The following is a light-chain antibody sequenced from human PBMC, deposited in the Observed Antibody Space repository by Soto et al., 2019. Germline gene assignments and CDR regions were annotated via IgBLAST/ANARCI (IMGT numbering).Light chain of an antibody. J-gene: IGKJ2*01. Sequence: DIQVTQSPSSLSASVGDRVTISCRASQIIDTYLNWYQQKPGKAPKLLIYAASSLQSGVPSRFSDSGSGTDFTLTISSLQPEDFATYYCQQSYNKPYIFGQGTKLEIK. V-gene: IGKV1-39*01. CDR1: QIIDTY. CDR2: AAS. CDR3: QQSYNKPYI.